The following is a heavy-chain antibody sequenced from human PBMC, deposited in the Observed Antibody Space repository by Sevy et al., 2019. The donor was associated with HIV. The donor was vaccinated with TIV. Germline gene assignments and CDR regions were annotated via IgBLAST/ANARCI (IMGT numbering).Heavy chain of an antibody. CDR1: GGSISSGDYY. CDR3: ARSGDYYDSSGYVPSYYYYGMDV. Sequence: SETLSLTCTVSGGSISSGDYYWSWIRQPRGKGLEWIGYIYHSGSTYYNPSLKSRLTISEDTSKNQFSLKLSSVTAADTAVYYCARSGDYYDSSGYVPSYYYYGMDVWGQRTTVTVSS. J-gene: IGHJ6*02. D-gene: IGHD3-22*01. V-gene: IGHV4-30-4*01. CDR2: IYHSGST.